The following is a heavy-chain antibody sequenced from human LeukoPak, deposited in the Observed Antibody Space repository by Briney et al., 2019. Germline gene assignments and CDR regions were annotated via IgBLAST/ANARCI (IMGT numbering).Heavy chain of an antibody. J-gene: IGHJ4*02. CDR1: GRSISSGSCS. V-gene: IGHV4-39*01. D-gene: IGHD1-1*01. CDR3: ARHSFGVGHNNFDY. Sequence: SDTLSLTCTVSGRSISSGSCSWGWIRQPPGKGLEWIGSIFYSGSTYYNPSLKSRVTISLDTSKNQFSLKVSSVTAADTAVYYCARHSFGVGHNNFDYWGQGTLVTVSS. CDR2: IFYSGST.